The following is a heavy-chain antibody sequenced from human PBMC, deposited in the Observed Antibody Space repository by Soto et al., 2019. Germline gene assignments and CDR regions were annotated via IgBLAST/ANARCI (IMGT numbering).Heavy chain of an antibody. V-gene: IGHV4-31*03. D-gene: IGHD4-17*01. CDR2: IYYSGST. Sequence: SETLSLTCTVSGGSISSGGYYWSWIRQHPGKGLEWIGYIYYSGSTYYNPSLKSRVTISVDTSKNQFSLKLSSVTAADTAVYYCARVLTTVTIFWFDPWGQGTLVTVSS. J-gene: IGHJ5*02. CDR3: ARVLTTVTIFWFDP. CDR1: GGSISSGGYY.